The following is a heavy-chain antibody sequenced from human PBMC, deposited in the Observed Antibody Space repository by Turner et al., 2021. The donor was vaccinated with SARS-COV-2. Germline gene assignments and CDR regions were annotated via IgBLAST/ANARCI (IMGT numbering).Heavy chain of an antibody. J-gene: IGHJ6*02. CDR2: IYYSGST. CDR1: CCSISISSYY. V-gene: IGHV4-39*01. D-gene: IGHD1-1*01. Sequence: TVSCCSISISSYYWGWIRQPPGKGLEWIGSIYYSGSTYYNPSLKSRVTISVDTSKNQFSLYLSHAEAGIRAGSVTGARTCAVPIERGVGTTAGDVWGQGTTVTVSS. CDR3: GARTCAVPIERGVGTTAGDV.